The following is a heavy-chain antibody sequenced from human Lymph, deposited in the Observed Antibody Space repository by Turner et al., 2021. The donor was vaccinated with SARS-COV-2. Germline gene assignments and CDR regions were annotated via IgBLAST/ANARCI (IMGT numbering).Heavy chain of an antibody. CDR1: GFTFSSYG. J-gene: IGHJ4*02. V-gene: IGHV3-33*01. CDR2: IWYDASNK. CDR3: ARDGAVGATTGLDY. Sequence: QVQLVESGGGVVKPGRSLRLPCAASGFTFSSYGIHWVRQAPGKGLEWVAVIWYDASNKYYADSVKGRFTISRDNSKNTVYLQMNSLRAEDTAVYYCARDGAVGATTGLDYWGQGTLVTVSS. D-gene: IGHD1-26*01.